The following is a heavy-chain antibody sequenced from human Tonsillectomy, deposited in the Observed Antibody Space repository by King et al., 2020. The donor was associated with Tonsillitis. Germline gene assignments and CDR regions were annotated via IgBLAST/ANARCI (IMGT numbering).Heavy chain of an antibody. J-gene: IGHJ4*02. CDR3: ARASSVFDY. CDR1: GYSISSGYY. CDR2: IYHSGST. V-gene: IGHV4-38-2*01. Sequence: VQLQESGPGLVKPSETLSLTCAVSGYSISSGYYWGWIRQPPGKGLEWIGTIYHSGSTYYNPSLKSRVTISVDTSKNQFSLKLSSVTAADTAVYYCARASSVFDYWGQGTLVTVSS.